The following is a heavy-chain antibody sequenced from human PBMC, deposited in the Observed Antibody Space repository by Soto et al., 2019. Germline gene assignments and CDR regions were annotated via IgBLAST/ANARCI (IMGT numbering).Heavy chain of an antibody. Sequence: QVQLVQSGAEVKKSGASVKVSCKASGYTFTSYDINWVRQATGQGLEWMGWMNPNSGNTGYAQKFQGRVTMTRNTSTSTAYMELSSLRYEDTAVYYCARARSAAGTGWFDPWGQGTLVTVSS. CDR2: MNPNSGNT. D-gene: IGHD6-13*01. V-gene: IGHV1-8*01. CDR3: ARARSAAGTGWFDP. CDR1: GYTFTSYD. J-gene: IGHJ5*02.